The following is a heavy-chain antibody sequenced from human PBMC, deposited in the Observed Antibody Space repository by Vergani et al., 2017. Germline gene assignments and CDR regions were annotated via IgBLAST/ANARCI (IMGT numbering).Heavy chain of an antibody. D-gene: IGHD4-23*01. CDR3: ARADYGGNRYWYFDL. J-gene: IGHJ2*01. CDR1: GGSISSGDYY. Sequence: QVQLQESGPGLVKPSQTLSLTCTVSGGSISSGDYYWSWIRQPPGKGLEWIGYIYYSGSTYYNPSLKSRVTISVDTSKNQFSLKLSSVTAADTAGYYCARADYGGNRYWYFDLWGRGTLVTVSS. V-gene: IGHV4-30-4*01. CDR2: IYYSGST.